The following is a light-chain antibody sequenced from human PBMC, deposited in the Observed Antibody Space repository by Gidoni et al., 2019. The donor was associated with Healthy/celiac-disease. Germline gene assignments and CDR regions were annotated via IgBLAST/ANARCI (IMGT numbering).Light chain of an antibody. V-gene: IGKV1-39*01. CDR3: QQSYSTLRVT. CDR1: QSISSY. Sequence: DIQMTQSPSSLSASVGDGVTITCRASQSISSYLNWYQQKPGKAPKLLIYAASSLQSGVPSRFSGSGSGTEFTLTISSLQPEDFATYYCQQSYSTLRVTFGQGTKLEIK. CDR2: AAS. J-gene: IGKJ2*01.